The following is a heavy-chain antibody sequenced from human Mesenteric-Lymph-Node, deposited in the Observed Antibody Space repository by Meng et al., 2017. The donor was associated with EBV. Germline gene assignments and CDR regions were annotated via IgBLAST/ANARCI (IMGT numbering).Heavy chain of an antibody. D-gene: IGHD3-22*01. CDR3: ARVDYYDSSSLFDP. CDR1: GGSISSTNW. CDR2: IYHSGST. Sequence: GQLQGSGPGRVKPSGTLSLTCAVSGGSISSTNWWSWVRQPPGKGLEWIGEIYHSGSTNYNPSLKSRVTISLDKSKNQFSLKLSSVTAADTAVYYCARVDYYDSSSLFDPWGQGTLVTVSS. J-gene: IGHJ5*02. V-gene: IGHV4-4*02.